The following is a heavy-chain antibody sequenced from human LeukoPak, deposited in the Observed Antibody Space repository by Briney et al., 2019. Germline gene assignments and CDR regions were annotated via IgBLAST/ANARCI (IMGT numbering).Heavy chain of an antibody. D-gene: IGHD2-2*01. CDR3: AKDTGASTHYYYYYGMDV. Sequence: PGRSLRLSCAASGFTFDDYAMHWVRQAPGKGLEWVSGISWNSGSIGYADSVKGRFTISRDNAKNSLYLQMNSLRAEDTALYYCAKDTGASTHYYYYYGMDVWGQGTTVTVSS. CDR2: ISWNSGSI. V-gene: IGHV3-9*01. CDR1: GFTFDDYA. J-gene: IGHJ6*02.